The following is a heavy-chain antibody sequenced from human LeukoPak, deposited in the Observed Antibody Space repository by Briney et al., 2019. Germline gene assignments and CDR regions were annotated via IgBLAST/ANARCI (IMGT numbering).Heavy chain of an antibody. CDR2: IYYSGST. Sequence: TSETLSLTCTVSGGSISSGGYSWSWIRQPPGKGLEWIGYIYYSGSTNYNPSLKSRVTISVDTSKNQFSLKLSSVTAADTAVYYCARVRYFDWLYGMDVWGQGTTVTVSS. CDR3: ARVRYFDWLYGMDV. V-gene: IGHV4-61*08. CDR1: GGSISSGGYS. J-gene: IGHJ6*02. D-gene: IGHD3-9*01.